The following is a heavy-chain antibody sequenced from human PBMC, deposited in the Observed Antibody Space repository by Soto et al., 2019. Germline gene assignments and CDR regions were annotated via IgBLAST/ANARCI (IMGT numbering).Heavy chain of an antibody. Sequence: SETLSLTCTVSGGSISIYYWSWIRQPPGKGLEWIGYIYYSGSTNYNPSLKTRVTISVDTSKNQFSLKLSSVTAADTAVYYCAREGMDVWGQGTTVTVSS. CDR1: GGSISIYY. V-gene: IGHV4-59*12. CDR2: IYYSGST. J-gene: IGHJ6*02. CDR3: AREGMDV.